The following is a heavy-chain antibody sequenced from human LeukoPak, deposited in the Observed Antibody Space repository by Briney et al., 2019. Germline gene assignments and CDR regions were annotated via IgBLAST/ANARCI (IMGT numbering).Heavy chain of an antibody. CDR1: GGTFSSYA. J-gene: IGHJ6*02. V-gene: IGHV1-69*04. CDR2: IIPILGIA. Sequence: ASVTVSCKASGGTFSSYAISWVRQAPGQGLEWMGRIIPILGIANYAQKFQGRVTITADKSTSTAYMELSSLRSEDTAVYYCASEAGMDVWGQGTTVTVSS. CDR3: ASEAGMDV.